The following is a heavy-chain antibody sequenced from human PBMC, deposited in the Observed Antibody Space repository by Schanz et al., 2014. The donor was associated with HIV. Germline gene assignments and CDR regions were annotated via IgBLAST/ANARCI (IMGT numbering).Heavy chain of an antibody. D-gene: IGHD3-22*01. V-gene: IGHV3-23*01. CDR1: GFNFNNYA. J-gene: IGHJ4*02. CDR2: ISESGGRT. Sequence: EVQLLESGGGLEQPGGSLRLSCAASGFNFNNYAMTWVRQAPGKGLESVSSISESGGRTYYADSVNGRFTISRDNSKNMLYLQMTTLRIDDTAVYYCAKPEYDSRGNSQSHFDYWGQGTLVTVSS. CDR3: AKPEYDSRGNSQSHFDY.